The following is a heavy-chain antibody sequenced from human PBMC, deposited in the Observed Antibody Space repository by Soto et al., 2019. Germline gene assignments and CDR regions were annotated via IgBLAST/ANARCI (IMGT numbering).Heavy chain of an antibody. D-gene: IGHD4-4*01. CDR3: ARFSEGYSGLKGYYYMDV. CDR2: MNPNSGNT. CDR1: GYTFTSYD. V-gene: IGHV1-8*01. J-gene: IGHJ6*03. Sequence: ASVKVSCKASGYTFTSYDINWVRQATGQRLDWMGWMNPNSGNTGYAQKFQGRVTMTRNTSISTAYMELSSLRSEDTAVYYCARFSEGYSGLKGYYYMDVWGKGTTVTVSS.